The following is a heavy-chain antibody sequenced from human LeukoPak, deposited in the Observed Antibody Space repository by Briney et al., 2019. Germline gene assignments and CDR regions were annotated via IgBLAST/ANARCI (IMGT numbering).Heavy chain of an antibody. D-gene: IGHD1-26*01. V-gene: IGHV3-30-3*01. CDR2: ILYDGSNK. Sequence: GGSLRLSCAASGFTFSSYATHWVRQAPGKGLEWVAVILYDGSNKYYADSVKGRFTISRDNSKNTLYLQMNSLRAEDTAVYYCAKGLGSGSYYDYDYGMDVWGQGTTVTVSS. CDR1: GFTFSSYA. CDR3: AKGLGSGSYYDYDYGMDV. J-gene: IGHJ6*02.